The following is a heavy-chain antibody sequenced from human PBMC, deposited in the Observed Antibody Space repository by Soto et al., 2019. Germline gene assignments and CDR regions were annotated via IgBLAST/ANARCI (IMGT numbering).Heavy chain of an antibody. CDR3: ARGSSWYVD. D-gene: IGHD6-13*01. J-gene: IGHJ4*02. CDR2: IYYSGST. V-gene: IGHV4-61*01. Sequence: QVQLQESGPGLVKPSETLSLTCTVSGGSVSSGSYYWSWIRHPPGKGLEWIGYIYYSGSTNYNPALXXRXPXXVDTSTNQFSPKLSSVTAADTAVYYCARGSSWYVDWGQGTLVTVSS. CDR1: GGSVSSGSYY.